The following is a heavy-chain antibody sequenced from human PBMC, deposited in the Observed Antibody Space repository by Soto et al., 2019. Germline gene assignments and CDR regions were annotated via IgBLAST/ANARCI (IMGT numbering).Heavy chain of an antibody. CDR2: ISGSGGST. V-gene: IGHV3-23*01. CDR3: AQRSGNTYGYGSDS. D-gene: IGHD5-18*01. J-gene: IGHJ4*02. CDR1: GFTFSNYV. Sequence: EVQLLETGGGLVQPGGSLRLSCAASGFTFSNYVMGWVRQAPGKGLEWVSGISGSGGSTLYADSVKGRFTISRDNSKSTLYLQMNSVRAEDTAVYYCAQRSGNTYGYGSDSWGQGTMVTVSS.